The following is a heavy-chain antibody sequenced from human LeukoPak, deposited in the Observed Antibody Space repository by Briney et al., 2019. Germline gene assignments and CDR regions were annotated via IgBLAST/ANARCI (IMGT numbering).Heavy chain of an antibody. V-gene: IGHV3-53*01. D-gene: IGHD6-19*01. Sequence: GGSLRLSCAASGFTVSSNYMSWVRQAPGKGLEWVSIIYNGGTTTYADSVKGRFTISRDNSKNTLHLQMNSLRVEDTAVYYCARARIAVAGPFDYWGQGTLVTVSS. CDR3: ARARIAVAGPFDY. CDR1: GFTVSSNY. J-gene: IGHJ4*02. CDR2: IYNGGTT.